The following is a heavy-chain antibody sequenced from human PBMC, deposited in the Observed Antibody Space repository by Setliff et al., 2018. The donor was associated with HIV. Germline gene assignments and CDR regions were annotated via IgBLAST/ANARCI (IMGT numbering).Heavy chain of an antibody. CDR2: VIPSTGDT. CDR1: GGTFSSYA. CDR3: ARGPASGDYSYYFDY. V-gene: IGHV1-46*03. D-gene: IGHD2-21*01. Sequence: ASVKVSCKASGGTFSSYAISWVRQAPGQGLEWMGIVIPSTGDTNYAQNFQGRVTMTRDTSTNTVYMDLSSLKTEDTAVYFCARGPASGDYSYYFDYWGQGTLVTVSS. J-gene: IGHJ4*02.